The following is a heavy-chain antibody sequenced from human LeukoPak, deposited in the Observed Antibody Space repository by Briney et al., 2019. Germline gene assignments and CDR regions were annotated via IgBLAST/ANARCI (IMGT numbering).Heavy chain of an antibody. CDR1: GFTFSNFG. CDR3: EGDPTTNRYQYFEY. Sequence: WGSLRLSCTASGFTFSNFGVNWVRQAPGKGLEWVSCMDRHTDIYYANSVRGRFTISRDNAKNSVFLQMDRLTVEDTAVYYCEGDPTTNRYQYFEYWGQGALVTVSS. J-gene: IGHJ4*02. CDR2: MDRHTDI. V-gene: IGHV3-21*01. D-gene: IGHD2-8*01.